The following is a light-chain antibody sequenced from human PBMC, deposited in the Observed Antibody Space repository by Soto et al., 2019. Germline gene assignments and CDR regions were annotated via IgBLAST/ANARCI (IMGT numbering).Light chain of an antibody. CDR3: QQYYSYPQT. V-gene: IGKV1-8*01. Sequence: IQMTQSPSSLSASVGDRFTLTCRASQSIRNDLAWYQQKPGKAPKLLIYAASTLQSGVPSRFSGSGSGTDFTLTISCLQSEDFATYYCQQYYSYPQTFGQGTKVDIK. J-gene: IGKJ1*01. CDR2: AAS. CDR1: QSIRND.